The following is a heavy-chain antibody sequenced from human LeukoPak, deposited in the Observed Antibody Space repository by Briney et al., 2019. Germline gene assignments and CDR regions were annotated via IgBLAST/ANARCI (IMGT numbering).Heavy chain of an antibody. D-gene: IGHD3-10*01. CDR2: LHYSGST. Sequence: SETLSLTCTVSGGSISSYYWSWIRQPPGKGLEWSGYLHYSGSTNYNPSLKSRVTISVDTSKNQFSLKLSSVTAADTAVYYCARASDYYGSGSYNWFDPWGQGTLVTVSS. CDR1: GGSISSYY. V-gene: IGHV4-59*01. CDR3: ARASDYYGSGSYNWFDP. J-gene: IGHJ5*02.